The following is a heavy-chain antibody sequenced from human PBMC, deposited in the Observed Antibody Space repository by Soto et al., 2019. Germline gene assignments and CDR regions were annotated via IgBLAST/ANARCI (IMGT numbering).Heavy chain of an antibody. CDR3: ARGRLVRGVKRLDWFDP. Sequence: GASVKVSCKASGYTFTGYYLHWVRQAPGQGLEWMGWINPNSGGTNYAQNFQGRVTMTRDTSISTAYMDLTRLRSDDTATYYCARGRLVRGVKRLDWFDPWGQGTLVTVSS. CDR2: INPNSGGT. J-gene: IGHJ5*02. V-gene: IGHV1-2*02. CDR1: GYTFTGYY. D-gene: IGHD3-10*01.